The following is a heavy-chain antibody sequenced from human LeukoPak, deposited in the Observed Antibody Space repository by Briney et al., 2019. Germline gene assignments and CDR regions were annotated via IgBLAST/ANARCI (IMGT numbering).Heavy chain of an antibody. D-gene: IGHD6-13*01. CDR1: GFDVGRNY. Sequence: GGSLRLSCAASGFDVGRNYMTWVRQAPGKGLEWVSFIYSGGATYDADSVRGRFTISRDSSKNTLYLQMNSLRVEDTAVYYCARVPGYSWGQGTLVTVSS. CDR2: IYSGGAT. CDR3: ARVPGYS. J-gene: IGHJ4*02. V-gene: IGHV3-53*01.